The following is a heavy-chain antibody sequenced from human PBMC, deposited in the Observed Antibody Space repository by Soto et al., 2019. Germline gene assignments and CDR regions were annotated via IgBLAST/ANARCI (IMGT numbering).Heavy chain of an antibody. D-gene: IGHD5-18*01. V-gene: IGHV1-69*13. CDR1: RGTFSSYA. CDR2: IIPILGTA. Sequence: ASVKVSCKASRGTFSSYAISWVRQAPGQGLEWMGGIIPILGTANYAQKFQGRVTITADESTSTAYMELSSLRSEDTAVYYCARGEGYSYGHPYYYYGMDVWGQGTTVTVSS. J-gene: IGHJ6*02. CDR3: ARGEGYSYGHPYYYYGMDV.